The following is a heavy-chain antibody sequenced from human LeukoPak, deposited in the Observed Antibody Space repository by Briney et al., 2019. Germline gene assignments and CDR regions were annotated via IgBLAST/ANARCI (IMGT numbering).Heavy chain of an antibody. D-gene: IGHD1-7*01. CDR1: GFTFSDYY. J-gene: IGHJ4*02. CDR3: ARGYNWNYSPFDY. Sequence: PGGSLRLSCAASGFTFSDYYMSWIRQAPGKGLEWVSYISSSGSTIYYADSVKGRFTISRDNDKNSLYLQMNSLRAEDTAVYYCARGYNWNYSPFDYWGQGTLVTVSS. V-gene: IGHV3-11*04. CDR2: ISSSGSTI.